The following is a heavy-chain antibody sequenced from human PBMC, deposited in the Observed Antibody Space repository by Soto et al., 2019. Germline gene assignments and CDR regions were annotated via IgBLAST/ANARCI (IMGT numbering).Heavy chain of an antibody. D-gene: IGHD2-15*01. Sequence: QVQLVQSGAEVKKPGSSVKVSCKAPGGTFSSYTISWVRQAPGQGLEWMGRIIPILGIANYAQKFQGRVTITADKSTSTAYMELSSLRSEDTAVYYCARGVAATSPFDYWGQGTLVTVSS. CDR1: GGTFSSYT. V-gene: IGHV1-69*02. CDR3: ARGVAATSPFDY. CDR2: IIPILGIA. J-gene: IGHJ4*02.